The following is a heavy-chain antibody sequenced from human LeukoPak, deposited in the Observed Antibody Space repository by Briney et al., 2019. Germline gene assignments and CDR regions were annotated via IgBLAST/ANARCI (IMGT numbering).Heavy chain of an antibody. CDR1: GASISSYY. CDR2: IYYSGNT. CDR3: ARQEYGGNSGFDY. V-gene: IGHV4-59*01. D-gene: IGHD4-23*01. Sequence: SETLSLTCTVSGASISSYYWSWIRQPPGKELEWIGYIYYSGNTNYNPSLKSRVTISLDSSKNQFSLRLTSVTAADTAVYYCARQEYGGNSGFDYWGQGILVTVSS. J-gene: IGHJ4*02.